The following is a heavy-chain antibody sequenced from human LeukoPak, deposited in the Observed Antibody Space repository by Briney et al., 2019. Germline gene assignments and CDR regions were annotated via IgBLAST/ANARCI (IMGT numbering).Heavy chain of an antibody. CDR3: ATRQFCSGGTCYGLSF. CDR1: GFTFNNAW. CDR2: ISKNGDTT. D-gene: IGHD2-15*01. J-gene: IGHJ3*01. Sequence: PGGSLRLSCAASGFTFNNAWMNWVRQAPGKGLEWVSVISKNGDTTYYADSVKGRFTISRDNSKNTLYLQMNSLRAEDTALYFCATRQFCSGGTCYGLSFWGQGTMVTISS. V-gene: IGHV3-23*01.